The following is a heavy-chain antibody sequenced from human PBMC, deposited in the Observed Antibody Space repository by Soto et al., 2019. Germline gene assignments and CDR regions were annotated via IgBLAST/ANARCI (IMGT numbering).Heavy chain of an antibody. CDR1: GFIVTNYA. CDR3: VREGRGSFDF. CDR2: IGGRGNSA. Sequence: GVSLRLSCAASGFIVTNYAMNWVRQAPGKGLEWVSVIGGRGNSAYYADSVQGRFTISRDNSKNTLSLQMSSLTADDTAIYYCVREGRGSFDFWGRGTMVTVSS. V-gene: IGHV3-23*01. D-gene: IGHD5-12*01. J-gene: IGHJ3*01.